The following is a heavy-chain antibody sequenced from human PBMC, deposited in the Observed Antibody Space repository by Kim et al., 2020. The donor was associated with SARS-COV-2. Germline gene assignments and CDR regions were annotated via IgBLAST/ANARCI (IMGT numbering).Heavy chain of an antibody. Sequence: SVKVSCKASGGTFSSYAISWVRQAPGQGLEWMGGIIPIFGTANYAQKFQGRVTITADESTSTAYMELSSLRSEDTAVYYCAARMVRGALYYYYGMDVWGQGTTVTVSS. V-gene: IGHV1-69*13. D-gene: IGHD3-10*01. CDR1: GGTFSSYA. CDR2: IIPIFGTA. J-gene: IGHJ6*02. CDR3: AARMVRGALYYYYGMDV.